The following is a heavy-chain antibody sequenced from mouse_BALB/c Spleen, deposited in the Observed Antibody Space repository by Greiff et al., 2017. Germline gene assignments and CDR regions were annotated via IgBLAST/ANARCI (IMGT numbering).Heavy chain of an antibody. CDR1: GYTFTSYW. V-gene: IGHV1-69*02. J-gene: IGHJ2*01. CDR2: IDPSDSYT. Sequence: QVQLKQPGAELVRPGASVKLSCKASGYTFTSYWMNWVKQRPGQGLEWIGEIDPSDSYTNYNQKFKGKATLTVDKSSSTAYMQLSSLTSEDSAVYYCARKRGYYFDYWGQGTTLTVAS. CDR3: ARKRGYYFDY.